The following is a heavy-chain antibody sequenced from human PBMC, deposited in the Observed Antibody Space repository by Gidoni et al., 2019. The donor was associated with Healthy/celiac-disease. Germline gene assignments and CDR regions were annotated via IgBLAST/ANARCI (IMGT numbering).Heavy chain of an antibody. CDR3: ARGGLTIFGVVLDV. CDR2: IYTSGST. J-gene: IGHJ6*02. V-gene: IGHV4-4*07. CDR1: GGSISSYY. D-gene: IGHD3-3*01. Sequence: QVQLQESGSGLAKPSETLSPTCTVSGGSISSYYWSWIRQPAGKGLDWIGRIYTSGSTNYNPSLKSRVTMSVDTSKNQFSLKLSSVTDADTAVYYCARGGLTIFGVVLDVWGQGTTVTVSS.